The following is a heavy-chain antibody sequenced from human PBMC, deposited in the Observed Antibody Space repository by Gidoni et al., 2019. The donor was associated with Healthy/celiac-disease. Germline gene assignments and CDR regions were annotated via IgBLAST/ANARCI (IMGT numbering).Heavy chain of an antibody. J-gene: IGHJ4*02. D-gene: IGHD6-13*01. CDR1: GLHVRSYA. CDR3: AKALIASAGYYFDY. V-gene: IGHV3-23*01. Sequence: EVQLLASGGGLVQHGGTLRISCAGSGLHVRSYAMSWVRQAPGKVLGWVSAISGSGGSTYYADSVKGRFTISRDNSKNTLYLQMNSLRAEDTAVYYCAKALIASAGYYFDYWGQGTLVTVSS. CDR2: ISGSGGST.